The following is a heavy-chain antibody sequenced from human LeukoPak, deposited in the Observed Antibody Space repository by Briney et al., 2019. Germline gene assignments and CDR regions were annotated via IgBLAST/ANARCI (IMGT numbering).Heavy chain of an antibody. V-gene: IGHV1-2*06. J-gene: IGHJ6*03. CDR2: INPNSGGT. D-gene: IGHD2-2*01. CDR1: GYTFTGYY. CDR3: ATLANCSSTSCYQHYYYYMDV. Sequence: ASVKVSCKASGYTFTGYYMHWVRQAPGQGLEWMGRINPNSGGTNYAQKFQGRVTMTRDTSISTTYMELSSLRSEDTAVYYCATLANCSSTSCYQHYYYYMDVWGKGTTVTVSS.